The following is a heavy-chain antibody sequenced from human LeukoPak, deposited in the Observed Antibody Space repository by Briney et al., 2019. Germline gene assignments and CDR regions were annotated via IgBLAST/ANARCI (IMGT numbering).Heavy chain of an antibody. CDR2: INPSGGST. CDR1: GYSLTSYY. CDR3: AREGEGLLNPGDEGFNI. J-gene: IGHJ3*02. V-gene: IGHV1-46*01. Sequence: GAAVKVSCKASGYSLTSYYMHWVRQAPGQGLEWMGIINPSGGSTSYAQKFQGRVTMTRDTSTSTVYMELSSLRSEDTAVYYCAREGEGLLNPGDEGFNIWGQGTMVTVSS. D-gene: IGHD3-10*01.